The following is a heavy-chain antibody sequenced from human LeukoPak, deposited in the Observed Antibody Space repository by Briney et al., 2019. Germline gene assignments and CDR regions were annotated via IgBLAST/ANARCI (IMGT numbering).Heavy chain of an antibody. Sequence: RASVKVSCKASGGTFSSYAISWVRQAPGQGLEWMGWISAYNGNTNYAQKLQGRVTMTTDTSTSTAYMELRSLRSDDTAVYYCARDNTPPMDHGENWFDPWGQGTLVTVSS. J-gene: IGHJ5*02. D-gene: IGHD3-10*01. V-gene: IGHV1-18*01. CDR1: GGTFSSYA. CDR2: ISAYNGNT. CDR3: ARDNTPPMDHGENWFDP.